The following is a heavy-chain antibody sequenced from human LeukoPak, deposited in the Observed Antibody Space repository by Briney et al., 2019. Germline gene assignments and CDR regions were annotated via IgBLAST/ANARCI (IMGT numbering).Heavy chain of an antibody. J-gene: IGHJ4*02. CDR1: GFTFRSFA. Sequence: GGSLRLSCAASGFTFRSFAMHWVRQAPGKGLEWVAVVSTDGSNQFYADSVKGRFTISRDNSKNTLYLQMNSLRVEDTAVYYCARVRFGELCPGYWGQGTLVTVSS. CDR3: ARVRFGELCPGY. V-gene: IGHV3-30-3*01. CDR2: VSTDGSNQ. D-gene: IGHD3-10*01.